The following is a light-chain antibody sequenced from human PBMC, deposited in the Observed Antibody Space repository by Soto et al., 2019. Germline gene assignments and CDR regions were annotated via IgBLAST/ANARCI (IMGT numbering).Light chain of an antibody. J-gene: IGKJ1*01. CDR3: QESYRTPWP. CDR1: QSISSY. V-gene: IGKV1-39*01. Sequence: DIQMTQSPSSLSASVGDRVTITCRASQSISSYLNGYQQKPWKAHKLLSYAASTLQSGVPSRLSGGESGTDFTLTISILQQENFATYYCQESYRTPWPFGQGTKVEIK. CDR2: AAS.